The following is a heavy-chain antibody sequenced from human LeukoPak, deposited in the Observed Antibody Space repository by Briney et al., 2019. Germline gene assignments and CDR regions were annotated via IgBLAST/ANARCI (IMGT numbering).Heavy chain of an antibody. V-gene: IGHV4-59*12. CDR1: GGSISSYY. CDR3: ARDARPIDY. J-gene: IGHJ4*02. CDR2: IYHSGST. Sequence: SETLSLTCTVSGGSISSYYWSWIRQPPGKGLEWIGYIYHSGSTYYNPSLKSRVTISVDRSKNQFSLKLSSVSAADTAVYYCARDARPIDYWGQGTLVTVSS.